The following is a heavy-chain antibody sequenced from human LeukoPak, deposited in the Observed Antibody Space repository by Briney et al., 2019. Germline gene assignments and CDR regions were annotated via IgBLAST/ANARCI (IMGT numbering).Heavy chain of an antibody. J-gene: IGHJ4*02. CDR2: IRPYDGST. V-gene: IGHV1-18*01. D-gene: IGHD5-18*01. Sequence: ASVKVSCKASGYTFITYGINWVRQAPGQGLEWMAWIRPYDGSTNFAQNLQGRVTMTTDTITSTAFMELRSLRFEDTALYYCARDKAPRYTYGLGHWGQGTLVTVSS. CDR3: ARDKAPRYTYGLGH. CDR1: GYTFITYG.